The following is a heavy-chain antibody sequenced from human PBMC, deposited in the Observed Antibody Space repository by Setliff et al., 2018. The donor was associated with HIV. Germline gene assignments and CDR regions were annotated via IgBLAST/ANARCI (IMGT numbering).Heavy chain of an antibody. V-gene: IGHV4-39*07. CDR2: IFYSGSS. D-gene: IGHD3-22*01. Sequence: ETLSLTCTVSGGSISSSSYYWGWIRQPPGKGLEWIANIFYSGSSYYNPSLKSRVTISVDTSKNQFSLKLSSVTAADTAVYYCARDGSYYDSSAYLGGRYYYYGMDVWGQGTTVTVSS. J-gene: IGHJ6*02. CDR3: ARDGSYYDSSAYLGGRYYYYGMDV. CDR1: GGSISSSSYY.